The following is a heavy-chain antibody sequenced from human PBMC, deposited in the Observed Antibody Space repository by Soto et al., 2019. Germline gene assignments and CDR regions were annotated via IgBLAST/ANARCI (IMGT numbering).Heavy chain of an antibody. CDR1: GFTFSSYS. Sequence: PGGSLRLSCAASGFTFSSYSMNWVRQAPGKGLEWVSSISSSSSYIYYADSVKGRFTISRDNAKNSLYLQMNSLRAEDTAVYYCARDFRITMVRALDYWGQGTLVTVSS. CDR2: ISSSSSYI. CDR3: ARDFRITMVRALDY. D-gene: IGHD3-10*01. J-gene: IGHJ4*02. V-gene: IGHV3-21*01.